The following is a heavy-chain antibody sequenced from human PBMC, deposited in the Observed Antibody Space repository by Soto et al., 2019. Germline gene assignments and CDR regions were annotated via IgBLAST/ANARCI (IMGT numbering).Heavy chain of an antibody. CDR1: GFTFSDYG. CDR2: ISYDGSKI. D-gene: IGHD5-12*01. Sequence: QVQLVESGGGVVQPGKSLRLACAASGFTFSDYGMHWIRQAPGKGLEWVAMISYDGSKIYYANSVKGRFTISRDSSENTLYLQMSSLRAEDTAVYYCAKDLRVLATIKYFDYWGQGALVTVSS. V-gene: IGHV3-30*18. CDR3: AKDLRVLATIKYFDY. J-gene: IGHJ4*02.